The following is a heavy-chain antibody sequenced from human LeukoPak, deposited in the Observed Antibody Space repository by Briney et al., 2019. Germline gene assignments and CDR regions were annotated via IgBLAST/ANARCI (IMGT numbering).Heavy chain of an antibody. V-gene: IGHV3-11*03. D-gene: IGHD2-15*01. CDR2: ISSTGSYT. J-gene: IGHJ4*01. Sequence: GVSLRLSCAASGLTFSDYYMTCIRQAPGKGLEWVSYISSTGSYTGYVESVKGRFTITRDTAKNALFLQMNSLRVEDTAVYFCATFPLGYCSYGSCGGNYWGHGTLVTVSS. CDR1: GLTFSDYY. CDR3: ATFPLGYCSYGSCGGNY.